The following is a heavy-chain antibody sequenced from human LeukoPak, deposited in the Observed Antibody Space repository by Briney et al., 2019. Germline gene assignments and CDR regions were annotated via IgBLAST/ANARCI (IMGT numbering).Heavy chain of an antibody. CDR1: GYTFTNYF. Sequence: GASVTVSCTASGYTFTNYFMHWVRQAPGQGLEWMGVINPSGGGTTYAQRFQGRVTMTRDTSTSTVHMELSSLRSEDTAVYYCARDAYPYCSSTSCYPFDYWGQGTLVTVSS. J-gene: IGHJ4*02. D-gene: IGHD2-2*01. CDR2: INPSGGGT. V-gene: IGHV1-46*01. CDR3: ARDAYPYCSSTSCYPFDY.